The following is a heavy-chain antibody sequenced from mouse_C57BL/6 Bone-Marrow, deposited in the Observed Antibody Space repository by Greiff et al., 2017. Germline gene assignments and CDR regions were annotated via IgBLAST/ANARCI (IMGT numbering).Heavy chain of an antibody. Sequence: VKLMESGAELVRPGTSVKVSCKASGYAFTNYLIEWVKQRPGQGLEWIGVINPGSGGTNYNEKFKGKATLTADKSSSTAYMQLSSLTSEDSAVYCWARSPTGTWYYFDYWGQGTTLTVSS. J-gene: IGHJ2*01. V-gene: IGHV1-54*01. CDR1: GYAFTNYL. CDR2: INPGSGGT. D-gene: IGHD1-1*01. CDR3: ARSPTGTWYYFDY.